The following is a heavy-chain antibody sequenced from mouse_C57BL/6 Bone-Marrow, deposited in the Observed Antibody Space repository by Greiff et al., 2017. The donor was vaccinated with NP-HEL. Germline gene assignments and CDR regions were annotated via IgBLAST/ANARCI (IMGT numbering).Heavy chain of an antibody. CDR3: ARQGYYGPY. D-gene: IGHD1-2*01. J-gene: IGHJ2*01. Sequence: VQGVESGAELARPGASVKLSCKASGYTFTSYGISWVKQRTGQGLEWIGEIYPRSGNTYYNEKFKGKATLTADKSSSTAYMELRSLTSEDSAVYFCARQGYYGPYWGQGTTLTVSS. CDR1: GYTFTSYG. CDR2: IYPRSGNT. V-gene: IGHV1-81*01.